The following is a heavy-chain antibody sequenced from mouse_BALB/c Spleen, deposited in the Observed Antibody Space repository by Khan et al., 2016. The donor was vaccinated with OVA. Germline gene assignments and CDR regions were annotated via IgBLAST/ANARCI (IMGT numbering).Heavy chain of an antibody. V-gene: IGHV5-17*02. Sequence: DVKLVESGGGLVQPGGSRKLSCAASGFTFSSYGMHWVRQAPEKGLEWIAYISGGSNTIYYADTVKGRFTISRDNSKNTLFLQMTSLMSEDTARYYCATAYFYGYYFDYWGPGTPLTVSS. J-gene: IGHJ2*01. CDR2: ISGGSNTI. D-gene: IGHD1-1*01. CDR3: ATAYFYGYYFDY. CDR1: GFTFSSYG.